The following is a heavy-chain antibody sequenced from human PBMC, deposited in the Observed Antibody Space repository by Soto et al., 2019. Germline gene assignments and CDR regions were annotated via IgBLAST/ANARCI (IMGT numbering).Heavy chain of an antibody. V-gene: IGHV3-74*03. J-gene: IGHJ6*02. D-gene: IGHD6-13*01. Sequence: PGGSLRLSCAASGFTFSNYWMYWVRQAPGKGLVWVSRVNNDGTDTTHADSVKGRFTISRDNAENTLYLQMNSLRAEDTAVYHCARGGLQHALDVWGQGSTVTVSS. CDR1: GFTFSNYW. CDR3: ARGGLQHALDV. CDR2: VNNDGTDT.